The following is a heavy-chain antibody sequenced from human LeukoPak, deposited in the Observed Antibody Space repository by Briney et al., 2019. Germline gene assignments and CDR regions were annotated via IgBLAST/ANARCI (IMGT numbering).Heavy chain of an antibody. CDR1: GYTFTGYY. CDR2: INPNSGGT. Sequence: ASVKVSCKASGYTFTGYYMHWVRQAPGQGLEWMGWINPNSGGTNYAQKFQGRVTMTRDTSISTAYVELSRLRSDDTAVYYCARVTWISGGFDPWGQGTLVTVSS. J-gene: IGHJ5*02. CDR3: ARVTWISGGFDP. V-gene: IGHV1-2*02. D-gene: IGHD5-12*01.